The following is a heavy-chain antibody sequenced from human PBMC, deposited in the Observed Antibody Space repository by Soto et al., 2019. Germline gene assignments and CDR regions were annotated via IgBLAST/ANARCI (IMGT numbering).Heavy chain of an antibody. Sequence: PSETLSLTCTVSGGSISSGGYYWSWIRQHPGKGLEWIGYIYYSGSTYYNPSLKSRVTISVDTSKNQFSPKLSSVTAADTAVYYCARAARITIFGVVNYGMDVWGQGTTVTV. J-gene: IGHJ6*02. CDR3: ARAARITIFGVVNYGMDV. D-gene: IGHD3-3*01. CDR1: GGSISSGGYY. V-gene: IGHV4-31*03. CDR2: IYYSGST.